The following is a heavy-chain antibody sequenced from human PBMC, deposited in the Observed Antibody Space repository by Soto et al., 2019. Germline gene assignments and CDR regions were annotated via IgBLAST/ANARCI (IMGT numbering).Heavy chain of an antibody. CDR2: ISAHNGNT. CDR1: GYGFTTYG. CDR3: ARGRYGDY. J-gene: IGHJ4*02. V-gene: IGHV1-18*01. D-gene: IGHD1-1*01. Sequence: QVHLVQSGAEVKKPGASVKVSCKGSGYGFTTYGITWVRQAPGQGLEWMAWISAHNGNTNYAQKLQGRVTVTRDTSTSTAYMELRSLRYDDTAVDYCARGRYGDYWGQGALVTVSS.